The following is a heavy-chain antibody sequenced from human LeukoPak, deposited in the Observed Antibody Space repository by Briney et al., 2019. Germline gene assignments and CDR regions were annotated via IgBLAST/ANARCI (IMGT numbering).Heavy chain of an antibody. Sequence: PSETLSLTCTVSGYSISSGYYWGWIRQPPGKGLEWIGSIYHSGSTYYNPSLKSRVTISVDTSKNQFSLKLSSVTAADTAVYYCARDFEYFQHWGQGTLVTV. V-gene: IGHV4-38-2*02. CDR3: ARDFEYFQH. CDR1: GYSISSGYY. CDR2: IYHSGST. J-gene: IGHJ1*01.